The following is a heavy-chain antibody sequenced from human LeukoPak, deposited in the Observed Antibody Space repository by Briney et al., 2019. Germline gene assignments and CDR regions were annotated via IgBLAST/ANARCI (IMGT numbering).Heavy chain of an antibody. CDR1: GYTFTGYY. D-gene: IGHD5-12*01. V-gene: IGHV1-2*02. CDR3: AREGLIVATTSFDS. Sequence: GASVKVSCQASGYTFTGYYMHWVGQAPGQALEWTGWINPNSGGTNYAQKFQGRVTITRDTSISTAYMELSRLRSDHTAVYYCAREGLIVATTSFDSWGQGTLVTVSS. CDR2: INPNSGGT. J-gene: IGHJ4*02.